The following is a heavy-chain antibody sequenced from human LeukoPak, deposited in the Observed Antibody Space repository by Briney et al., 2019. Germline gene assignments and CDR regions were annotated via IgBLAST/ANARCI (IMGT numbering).Heavy chain of an antibody. D-gene: IGHD2-15*01. CDR2: IFHSEDV. Sequence: KSSETLSLTCIVSGYSIISEYFWGWARHPPGEGPEWIESIFHSEDVYYNPPLKSRLTLSIDPHKNRFSLKLTSVTAADTAIYYCARVVASTSIDSWRQGTLVTVS. CDR3: ARVVASTSIDS. V-gene: IGHV4-38-2*02. CDR1: GYSIISEYF. J-gene: IGHJ4*02.